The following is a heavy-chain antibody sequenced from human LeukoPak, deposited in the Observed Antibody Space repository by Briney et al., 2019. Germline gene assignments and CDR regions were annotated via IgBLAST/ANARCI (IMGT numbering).Heavy chain of an antibody. Sequence: PGRSLGLSCAASGFTFSSYGMHWVRQAPGKGLEWVAVIWYDGSNKYYADSVKGRLTISRDNSKNTLYLQMNSLRAEDTAMYYCVRAAAADSFDIWGQGTMVTVSS. D-gene: IGHD2-2*01. CDR2: IWYDGSNK. V-gene: IGHV3-33*01. CDR1: GFTFSSYG. CDR3: VRAAAADSFDI. J-gene: IGHJ3*02.